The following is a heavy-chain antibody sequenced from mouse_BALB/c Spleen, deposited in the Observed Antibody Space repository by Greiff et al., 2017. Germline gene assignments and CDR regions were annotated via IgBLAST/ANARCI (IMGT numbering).Heavy chain of an antibody. CDR3: TRDDGNAWFAY. CDR2: IDPETGGT. Sequence: QVQLQQSGAELVRPGASVTLSCKASGYTFTDYEMHWVKQTPVHGLEWIGAIDPETGGTAYNQKFKGKATLTADKSSSTAYMGLRSLTSEDSAVYYCTRDDGNAWFAYWGQGTLVTVSA. CDR1: GYTFTDYE. D-gene: IGHD2-3*01. J-gene: IGHJ3*01. V-gene: IGHV1-15*01.